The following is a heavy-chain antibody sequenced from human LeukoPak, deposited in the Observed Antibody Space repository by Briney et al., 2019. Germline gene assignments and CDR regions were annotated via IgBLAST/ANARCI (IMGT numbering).Heavy chain of an antibody. J-gene: IGHJ4*02. CDR2: ISTSSSTI. CDR3: VRDLFVAVGPTSFDY. Sequence: GGSLRLSCAASGFTFSHYNMNWVRQAPGKGLEWVSYISTSSSTIYYADSVKGRFTISRDNAKNSLYLQMNSLRAEDTAVYYCVRDLFVAVGPTSFDYWGQGTPVTVSS. CDR1: GFTFSHYN. V-gene: IGHV3-48*04. D-gene: IGHD1-26*01.